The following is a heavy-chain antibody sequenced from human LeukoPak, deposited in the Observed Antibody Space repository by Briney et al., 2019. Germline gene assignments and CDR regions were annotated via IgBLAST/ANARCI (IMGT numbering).Heavy chain of an antibody. CDR3: ARDLDGSGSYLN. J-gene: IGHJ4*02. D-gene: IGHD3-10*01. CDR2: ISSSSSYI. V-gene: IGHV3-21*01. CDR1: GFTFSSYS. Sequence: GGSLRLSCAASGFTFSSYSMNWVRQAPGKGLEWVSSISSSSSYIYYADSVKGRFTISRDNAKNSLYLQMNSLRAEDTAVYYCARDLDGSGSYLNWGQGTLVTVSS.